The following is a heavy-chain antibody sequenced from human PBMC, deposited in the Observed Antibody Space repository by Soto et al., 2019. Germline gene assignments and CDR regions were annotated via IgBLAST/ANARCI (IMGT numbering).Heavy chain of an antibody. CDR2: IWYDGSNK. CDR1: GFTFSSYG. Sequence: QVQLVESGGGVVQPGRSLRLSCAASGFTFSSYGMHWVRQAPGKGLEWVAVIWYDGSNKYYADSVKGRFTISRDNSKNTLYLQINRLRAADAAVFYCGRCVIAGRDSGGQGTLVTVSS. D-gene: IGHD6-13*01. J-gene: IGHJ4*02. V-gene: IGHV3-33*01. CDR3: GRCVIAGRDS.